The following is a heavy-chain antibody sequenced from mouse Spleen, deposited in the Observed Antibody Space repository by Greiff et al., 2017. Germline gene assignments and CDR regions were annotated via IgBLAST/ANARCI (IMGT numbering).Heavy chain of an antibody. V-gene: IGHV5-6-3*01. Sequence: EVQRVESGGGLVQPGGSLKLSCAASGFTFSSYGMSWVRQTPDKRLELVATINSNGGSTYYPDSVKGRFTISRDNAKNTLYLQMSSLKSEDTAMYYCARDRSPWFAYWGQGTLVTVSA. CDR3: ARDRSPWFAY. CDR2: INSNGGST. CDR1: GFTFSSYG. J-gene: IGHJ3*01.